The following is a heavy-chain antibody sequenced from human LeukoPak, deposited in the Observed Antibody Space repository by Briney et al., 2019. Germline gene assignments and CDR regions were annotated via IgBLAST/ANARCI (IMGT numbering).Heavy chain of an antibody. CDR2: IYYSGST. Sequence: SETLSLTCTVSGGSISSYYWSWLRQPPGKGLEWIGYIYYSGSTNYTPSLTSRVTISLDTSKNQFSLKLSSVTAADTAVYYCAREEYYGSGNWFDPWGQGTLVTVSS. D-gene: IGHD3-10*01. CDR3: AREEYYGSGNWFDP. CDR1: GGSISSYY. V-gene: IGHV4-59*01. J-gene: IGHJ5*02.